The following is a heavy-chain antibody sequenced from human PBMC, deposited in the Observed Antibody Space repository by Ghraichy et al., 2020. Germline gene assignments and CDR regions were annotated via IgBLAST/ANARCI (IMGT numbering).Heavy chain of an antibody. CDR1: GGSISSGHYY. CDR3: ARAFGESGPQLAVF. Sequence: SETLSLTCTVSGGSISSGHYYWSWMRQPPGKGLDWIGYISYSGITYYNPSLKSRVIISADTSKIQFSLTLTSVTAADTGVYLSARAFGESGPQLAVFWGQGALVTVSP. V-gene: IGHV4-30-4*01. CDR2: ISYSGIT. D-gene: IGHD2-21*01. J-gene: IGHJ4*01.